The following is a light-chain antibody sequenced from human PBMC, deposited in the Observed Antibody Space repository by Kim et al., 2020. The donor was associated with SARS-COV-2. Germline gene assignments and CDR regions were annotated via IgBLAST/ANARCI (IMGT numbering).Light chain of an antibody. V-gene: IGLV2-14*03. J-gene: IGLJ2*01. CDR2: DDS. Sequence: GHSITSSCAGTSMYVGGYNYTSWYQQNPGKAPNLMIYDDSSRPSGVSHRFSGSKSGNTASLTISGLQAEDEADYYCSSYSRSSPVLFGGGTQLTVL. CDR1: SMYVGGYNY. CDR3: SSYSRSSPVL.